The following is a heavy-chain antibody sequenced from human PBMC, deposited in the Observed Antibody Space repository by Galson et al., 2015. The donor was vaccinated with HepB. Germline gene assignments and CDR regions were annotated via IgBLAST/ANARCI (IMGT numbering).Heavy chain of an antibody. CDR1: GFTFSTYG. CDR3: ARAKKMATLDY. D-gene: IGHD5-24*01. J-gene: IGHJ4*02. CDR2: ISNDGNNK. Sequence: SLRLSCAASGFTFSTYGMHWVRQAPGKGLEWMAVISNDGNNKHSADSVMGRFTISRDNSRNTLYLQMNSLRVEDTAVYYCARAKKMATLDYWGQGTLVTVSS. V-gene: IGHV3-30-3*01.